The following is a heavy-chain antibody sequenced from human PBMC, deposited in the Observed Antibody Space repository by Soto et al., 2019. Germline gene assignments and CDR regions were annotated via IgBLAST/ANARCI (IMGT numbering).Heavy chain of an antibody. V-gene: IGHV4-31*03. CDR3: AGEVFWSGDSAGLGINSCDL. J-gene: IGHJ5*02. Sequence: TRSLTCPVSGSSIIGGGYYWSWSRQHPGRGRECIGYIDDSASTYYNPCRKSRVTISVETSNNQFCRRMSCVTGADTAVNYCAGEVFWSGDSAGLGINSCDLWGQGTLVTFSS. D-gene: IGHD3-3*01. CDR2: IDDSAST. CDR1: GSSIIGGGYY.